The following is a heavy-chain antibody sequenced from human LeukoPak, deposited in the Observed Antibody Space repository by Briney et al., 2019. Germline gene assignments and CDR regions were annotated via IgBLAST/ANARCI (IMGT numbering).Heavy chain of an antibody. Sequence: PGGSLRLSCAASGFTFSSYSMNWVRQAPGKGLEWVSYVSSSSGTIYYADSVKGRFTISRDNDKNSLYLQMSSLRAEDTAVYYCARDRPLDYGGNVDAFDIWGQGTMVTVSS. CDR2: VSSSSGTI. V-gene: IGHV3-48*01. CDR3: ARDRPLDYGGNVDAFDI. CDR1: GFTFSSYS. D-gene: IGHD4-23*01. J-gene: IGHJ3*02.